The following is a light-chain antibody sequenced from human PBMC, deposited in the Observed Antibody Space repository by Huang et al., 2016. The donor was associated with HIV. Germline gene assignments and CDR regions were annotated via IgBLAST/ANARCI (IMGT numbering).Light chain of an antibody. J-gene: IGKJ2*02. CDR3: QQYNSSPRT. V-gene: IGKV3-20*01. CDR1: QSVSSSY. CDR2: GTS. Sequence: DIVLTQSPGTLSLSPGERATLSCRASQSVSSSYLAWYQQKPGQAPRLLIYGTSSRATGIPDRFSGSGSGTDFTLTISRLEPEDCAVYYCQQYNSSPRTFGQGTKLEI.